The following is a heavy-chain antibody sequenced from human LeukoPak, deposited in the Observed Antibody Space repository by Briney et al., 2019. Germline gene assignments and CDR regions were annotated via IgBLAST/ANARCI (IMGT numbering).Heavy chain of an antibody. Sequence: GGSLRLSCAASGFIFSKYWMTWVRQAPGKGLEWVANIKKDGSEKYYEDSVEGRFTISRDNAKNSLYLQMNSLRAEDTAVYYCAREVVVVVAAAPRKSNYFDYWGQGTLVTVSS. J-gene: IGHJ4*02. D-gene: IGHD2-15*01. CDR2: IKKDGSEK. CDR3: AREVVVVVAAAPRKSNYFDY. V-gene: IGHV3-7*01. CDR1: GFIFSKYW.